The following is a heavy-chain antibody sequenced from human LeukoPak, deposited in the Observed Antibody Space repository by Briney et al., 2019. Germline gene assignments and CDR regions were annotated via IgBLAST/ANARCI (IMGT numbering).Heavy chain of an antibody. CDR1: GFTVSSYS. CDR3: ARDPARGFYYYMDV. J-gene: IGHJ6*03. D-gene: IGHD3-10*01. CDR2: ISSSSSYI. V-gene: IGHV3-21*01. Sequence: PGGSLRLSCAASGFTVSSYSMNWVRQAPGKGLEWVSSISSSSSYIYYADSVKGRFTISRDNAKNSLYLQMNSLRAEDTAVYYCARDPARGFYYYMDVWGKGTTVTVSS.